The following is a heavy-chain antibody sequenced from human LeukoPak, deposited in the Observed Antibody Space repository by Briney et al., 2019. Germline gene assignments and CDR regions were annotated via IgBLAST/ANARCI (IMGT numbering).Heavy chain of an antibody. V-gene: IGHV3-30-3*01. Sequence: GGSLRLSCAAPGFTFSSYAMPWVRQAPGKGLEWVAVISYDGSNKYYADSVKGRFTISRDNSKNTLYLQMNSLRAEDTAVYYCARTGSGYSYGYRRPFDYWGQGTLVTVSS. J-gene: IGHJ4*02. CDR2: ISYDGSNK. D-gene: IGHD5-18*01. CDR1: GFTFSSYA. CDR3: ARTGSGYSYGYRRPFDY.